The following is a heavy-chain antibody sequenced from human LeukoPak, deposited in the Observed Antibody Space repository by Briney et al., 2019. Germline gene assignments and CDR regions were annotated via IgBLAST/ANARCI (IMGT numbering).Heavy chain of an antibody. CDR1: GFTFSSYS. J-gene: IGHJ4*02. V-gene: IGHV3-21*01. CDR3: ARDRTAMVSYADY. Sequence: GGSLRLSCAASGFTFSSYSLNWVRQAPGKGLEWVSSISSSSSYIYYADSVKGRFTISRDNSKNTLYLQMNSLRAEDTAVYYCARDRTAMVSYADYWGQGTLVTVSS. D-gene: IGHD5-18*01. CDR2: ISSSSSYI.